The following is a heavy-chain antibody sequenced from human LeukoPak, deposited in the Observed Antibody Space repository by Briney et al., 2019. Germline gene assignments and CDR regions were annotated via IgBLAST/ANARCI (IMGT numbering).Heavy chain of an antibody. CDR2: IKRKTDGETT. V-gene: IGHV3-15*01. D-gene: IGHD3-16*01. J-gene: IGHJ4*02. CDR1: GFAFSFFA. CDR3: TADVAFGSRLIDY. Sequence: GGSLRLSCEASGFAFSFFAMSWLRQPPGKGLEWVGRIKRKTDGETTDYAAPVKGRFTISRDDSKNTLYLQMNSLKTEDTAVYYCTADVAFGSRLIDYWGQGTLVTVSS.